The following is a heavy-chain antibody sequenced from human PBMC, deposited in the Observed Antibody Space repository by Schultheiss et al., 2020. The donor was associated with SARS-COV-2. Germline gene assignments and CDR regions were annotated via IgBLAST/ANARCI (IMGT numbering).Heavy chain of an antibody. D-gene: IGHD6-13*01. CDR2: IKSKTDGGTT. J-gene: IGHJ4*02. V-gene: IGHV3-15*01. Sequence: GGSLRLSCAASGFTFSNAWMSWVRQAPGKGLEWVGRIKSKTDGGTTDYAAPVKGRFTISRDDSKNTLYLQMNSLKTEDTAVYYCARDGALSAAADYWGQGTLVTVSS. CDR3: ARDGALSAAADY. CDR1: GFTFSNAW.